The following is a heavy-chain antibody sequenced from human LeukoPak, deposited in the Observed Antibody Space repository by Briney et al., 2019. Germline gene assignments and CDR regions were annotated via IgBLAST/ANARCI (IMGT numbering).Heavy chain of an antibody. V-gene: IGHV3-66*01. Sequence: GGSLRLSCAASGFTVSSNYMSWVRQAPGKGLEWVSVIYSGGSTYYADSVKGRFTISRDNSKNTLYLQMNSLRAEDTAVYYCARSPQRAYYDFWSGYAFDYWGQGTPVTVSS. D-gene: IGHD3-3*01. CDR2: IYSGGST. CDR1: GFTVSSNY. CDR3: ARSPQRAYYDFWSGYAFDY. J-gene: IGHJ4*02.